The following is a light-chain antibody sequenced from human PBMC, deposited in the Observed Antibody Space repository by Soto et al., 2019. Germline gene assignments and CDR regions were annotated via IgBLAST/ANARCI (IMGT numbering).Light chain of an antibody. CDR1: RSDIGAYNF. V-gene: IGLV2-14*03. CDR3: TSWTTSTTMR. CDR2: DVN. Sequence: QSVLTQPASVSGSPGQSITISCTGTRSDIGAYNFVSCYQQHPGEVPKLILYDVNVRPSGVSNRFSGSKSGNTASLTISGLQAEDEADYYCTSWTTSTTMRFGGGTKLTVL. J-gene: IGLJ2*01.